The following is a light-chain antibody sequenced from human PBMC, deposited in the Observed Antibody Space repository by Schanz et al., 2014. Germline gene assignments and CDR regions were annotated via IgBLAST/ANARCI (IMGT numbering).Light chain of an antibody. V-gene: IGLV2-14*01. J-gene: IGLJ2*01. CDR1: SSDVGRYNS. CDR3: QSYDSSLSGSV. Sequence: QSALTQPASVSGSPGQSITISCTGTSSDVGRYNSVSWYQQHPGKAPKLMIYDVSYRPSGVPDRFSGSKSGTSASLAITGLQAEDEADYYCQSYDSSLSGSVFGGGTKVTVL. CDR2: DVS.